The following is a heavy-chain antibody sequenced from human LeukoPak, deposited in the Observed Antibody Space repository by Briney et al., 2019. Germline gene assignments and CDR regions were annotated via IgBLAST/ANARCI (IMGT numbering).Heavy chain of an antibody. D-gene: IGHD3-22*01. V-gene: IGHV3-48*04. Sequence: PGGSLRLSCAASGFTFSSYSMNWVRQAPGKGLEWVSYISSSSSTIYYADSVKGRFTISRDNAKNSLYLQMNSLRAEDTAVYYCAREVGTMIVVVDYWGQGTLVTVSS. CDR3: AREVGTMIVVVDY. CDR1: GFTFSSYS. J-gene: IGHJ4*02. CDR2: ISSSSSTI.